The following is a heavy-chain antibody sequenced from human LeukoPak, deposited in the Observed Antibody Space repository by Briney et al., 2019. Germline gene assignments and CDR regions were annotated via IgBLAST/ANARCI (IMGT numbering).Heavy chain of an antibody. V-gene: IGHV4-59*08. D-gene: IGHD3-10*02. Sequence: SETLSLTCTVSGGSISSYYWSWIRQPPGKGLEWIGYIYYSGSTNYNPSPKSRVTISVDTSKNQFSLKLSSVTAADTAVYYCARLFVRGVPDYWGQGTLVTVSS. CDR2: IYYSGST. CDR3: ARLFVRGVPDY. J-gene: IGHJ4*02. CDR1: GGSISSYY.